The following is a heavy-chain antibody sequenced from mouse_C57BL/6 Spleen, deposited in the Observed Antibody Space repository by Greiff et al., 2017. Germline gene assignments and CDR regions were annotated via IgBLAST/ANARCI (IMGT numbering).Heavy chain of an antibody. CDR1: GYTFTSYW. J-gene: IGHJ3*01. D-gene: IGHD1-1*01. V-gene: IGHV1-52*01. Sequence: VQLQQPGAELVRPGSSVKLSCKASGYTFTSYWMHWVKQRPIQGLEWIGNIDPSDSETHYNQKFKDKATLTVDKSSSTAYMQLSSLTSEDSAVYYCAGSSYVSWFAYWGQGTLVTVSA. CDR3: AGSSYVSWFAY. CDR2: IDPSDSET.